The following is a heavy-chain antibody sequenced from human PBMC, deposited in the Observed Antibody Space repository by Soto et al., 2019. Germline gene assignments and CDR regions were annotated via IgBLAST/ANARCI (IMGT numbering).Heavy chain of an antibody. Sequence: VQVVQSGAEVKKPGASMKVSCKTSVNIFNTNGFTWVRQAPGQGLEWMGWISVHNGNTNYAHKLQGRITLTTDTPTSTGYMELTNLSSDDTAIYYCATTLLDALSAFDFWGQGTVVTVSS. CDR3: ATTLLDALSAFDF. CDR2: ISVHNGNT. J-gene: IGHJ3*01. CDR1: VNIFNTNG. V-gene: IGHV1-18*01. D-gene: IGHD2-2*01.